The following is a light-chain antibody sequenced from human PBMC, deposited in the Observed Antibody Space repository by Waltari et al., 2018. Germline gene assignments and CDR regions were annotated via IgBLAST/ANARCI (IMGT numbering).Light chain of an antibody. Sequence: IVLTQSPATLSLSPGERATLSCRASQVVSSYLAWYQQKPGQAPRLLLYDASNRAAGIPARFSGSGSGTDFTLTISSLEPEDFAVYYCQQRDSLLVTFGGGTKVQI. CDR1: QVVSSY. CDR2: DAS. CDR3: QQRDSLLVT. J-gene: IGKJ4*01. V-gene: IGKV3-11*01.